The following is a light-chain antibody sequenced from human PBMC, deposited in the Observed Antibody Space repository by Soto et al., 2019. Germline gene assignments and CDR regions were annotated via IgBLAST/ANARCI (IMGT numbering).Light chain of an antibody. CDR2: RSD. V-gene: IGLV1-47*01. J-gene: IGLJ3*02. CDR1: SSNIGSNY. Sequence: QSVLTQPPSASGTPGQRVTISCSGSSSNIGSNYVSWYQHLPGAAPKLLIYRSDQRPSGVPDRFSGSKSGTSASLAISGLRPEDEADYFCAVRDDSLSGHWVFGGGTKVTVL. CDR3: AVRDDSLSGHWV.